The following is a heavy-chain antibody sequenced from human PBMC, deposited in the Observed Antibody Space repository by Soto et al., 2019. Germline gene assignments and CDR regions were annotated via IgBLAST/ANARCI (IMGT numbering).Heavy chain of an antibody. CDR1: GYSFTSYW. V-gene: IGHV5-51*01. CDR3: ARGLSHLAYCGGDGSDAFDI. CDR2: IYPGDSDT. D-gene: IGHD2-21*02. Sequence: GESLKISCKGSGYSFTSYWIGWVRQMPGKGLEWMGIIYPGDSDTRYSPSFQGQVTISADKSISTAYLQWSSLKASDTAMYYCARGLSHLAYCGGDGSDAFDIWGQGTMVTVSS. J-gene: IGHJ3*02.